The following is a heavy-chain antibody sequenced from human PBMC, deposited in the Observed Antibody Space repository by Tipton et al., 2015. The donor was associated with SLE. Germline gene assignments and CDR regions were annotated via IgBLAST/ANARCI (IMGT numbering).Heavy chain of an antibody. D-gene: IGHD3-16*01. CDR1: GFIFRDYE. Sequence: SLRLSCTASGFIFRDYEMNWFRQAPGKGLEWISYIDSSDNTIYYADSVKGRFTISRDNAKNALYLQMSNLRAEDTAVYYWGRDPRYQVGGGDYWGQGTVVTVSS. CDR2: IDSSDNTI. CDR3: GRDPRYQVGGGDY. J-gene: IGHJ4*02. V-gene: IGHV3-48*03.